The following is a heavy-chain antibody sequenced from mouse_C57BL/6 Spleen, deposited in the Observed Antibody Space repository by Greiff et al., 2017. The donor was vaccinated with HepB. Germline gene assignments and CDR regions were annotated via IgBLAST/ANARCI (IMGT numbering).Heavy chain of an antibody. D-gene: IGHD2-4*01. V-gene: IGHV1-9*01. CDR2: ILPGSGSA. CDR1: GYTFTGYW. J-gene: IGHJ1*03. Sequence: VQLQQSGAELMKPGASVKLSCKATGYTFTGYWIEWVKQRPGHGLEWIGEILPGSGSANYNEKFKGKATFTADTSSNTAYMQLSSLTTEDSAIYYCARTIYYDYDGGDFDVWGTGTTVTVAS. CDR3: ARTIYYDYDGGDFDV.